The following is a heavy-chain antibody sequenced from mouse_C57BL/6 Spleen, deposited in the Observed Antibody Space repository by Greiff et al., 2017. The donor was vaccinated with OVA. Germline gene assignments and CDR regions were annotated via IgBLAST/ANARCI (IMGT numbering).Heavy chain of an antibody. V-gene: IGHV3-6*01. CDR1: GYSITSGYY. D-gene: IGHD1-1*01. J-gene: IGHJ4*01. CDR3: ARVPEYYGSHYAMDY. Sequence: EVKLLESGPGLVKPSQSLSLTCSVTGYSITSGYYWNWIRQFPGNKLEWMGYISYDGSNNYNPSLKNRISITRDTSKNQFFLTLNSVTTEDTATYYCARVPEYYGSHYAMDYWGQGTSVTVSS. CDR2: ISYDGSN.